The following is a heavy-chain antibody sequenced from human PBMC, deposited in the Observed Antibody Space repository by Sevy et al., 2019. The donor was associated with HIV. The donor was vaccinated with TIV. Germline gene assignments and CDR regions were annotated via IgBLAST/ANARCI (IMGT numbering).Heavy chain of an antibody. CDR3: AKDKESPGSYYLDH. CDR2: INWNGGVT. CDR1: GFTFDDYV. V-gene: IGHV3-43D*04. J-gene: IGHJ4*02. D-gene: IGHD3-10*01. Sequence: GGSLRLSCAVSGFTFDDYVMHWVRQAPGKGLEWVSLINWNGGVTYYSDSVKGRFTISRDNSKNTLFLQMNSLRTEDSALYYCAKDKESPGSYYLDHWGLGTLVTVSS.